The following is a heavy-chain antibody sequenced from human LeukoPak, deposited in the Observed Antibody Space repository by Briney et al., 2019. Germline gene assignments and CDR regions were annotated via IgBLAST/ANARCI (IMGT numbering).Heavy chain of an antibody. CDR1: GYTFTSYG. D-gene: IGHD2-2*01. V-gene: IGHV1-18*01. J-gene: IGHJ4*02. CDR3: ARDSGKYCSSTSCYVDY. Sequence: ASVKVSCKASGYTFTSYGISWVRQAPGQGLERMGWISAYNGNTNYAQKLQGRVTMTTDTSTSTAYMELRSLRSDDTAVYYCARDSGKYCSSTSCYVDYWGQGTLVTVSS. CDR2: ISAYNGNT.